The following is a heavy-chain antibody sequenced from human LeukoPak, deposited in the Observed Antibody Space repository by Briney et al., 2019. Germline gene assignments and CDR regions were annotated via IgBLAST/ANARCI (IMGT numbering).Heavy chain of an antibody. CDR2: IYYNGNT. Sequence: PSETLSLTCTLSGGSFSSGDYYWAWIRQPPGKGLEWIASIYYNGNTYYNPSLKSRVTISVDTSKNQLSLKLDSVTAADTAVYYCARRGLVGATGLDYWGQGTLVTVSS. J-gene: IGHJ4*02. V-gene: IGHV4-39*01. D-gene: IGHD1-26*01. CDR3: ARRGLVGATGLDY. CDR1: GGSFSSGDYY.